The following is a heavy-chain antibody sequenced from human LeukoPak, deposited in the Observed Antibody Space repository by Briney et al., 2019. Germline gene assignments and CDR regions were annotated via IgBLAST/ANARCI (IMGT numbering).Heavy chain of an antibody. CDR3: ARDLGYCSTLSCYPWFDP. CDR1: GASISSHY. D-gene: IGHD2-2*01. V-gene: IGHV4-59*11. Sequence: SETLSLTCTVSGASISSHYWSWIRQPPGKGLEWIGYIYYSGYTKYNPSLQSRVTISVDTSKNQFSLTLSSVTAADTAVYYCARDLGYCSTLSCYPWFDPWGQGTLVTVSS. CDR2: IYYSGYT. J-gene: IGHJ5*02.